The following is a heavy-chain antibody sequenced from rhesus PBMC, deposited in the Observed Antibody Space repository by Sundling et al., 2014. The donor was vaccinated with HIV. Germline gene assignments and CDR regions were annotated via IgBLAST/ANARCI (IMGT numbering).Heavy chain of an antibody. V-gene: IGHV3S4*01. J-gene: IGHJ4*01. D-gene: IGHD3-3*01. Sequence: EVQLVESGGGLVQPGGSLRLSCAASGFTFSNHDMSWVRQPLGKGLEWLSSISNTGKSMYYADSVKGRFTISRENAKNSLSLQMNSLKTEDTAVYYCIRNSEPQYLDWLGHWGQGVLVTVSS. CDR2: ISNTGKSM. CDR1: GFTFSNHD. CDR3: IRNSEPQYLDWLGH.